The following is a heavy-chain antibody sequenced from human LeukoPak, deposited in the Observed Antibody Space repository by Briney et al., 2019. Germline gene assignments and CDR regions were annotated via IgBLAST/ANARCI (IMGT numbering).Heavy chain of an antibody. V-gene: IGHV4-61*02. CDR1: GGSINSGNYY. CDR3: ARYLGYCSGGSCLQWAFDI. Sequence: SETLSLTCTVSGGSINSGNYYWSWIRQPAGKGLEWIGGMYTSGSTNYNPSLKSRVSISVDTSKNQFSLKLTSVTAADTAVYYCARYLGYCSGGSCLQWAFDIWGQGTVVTVSS. J-gene: IGHJ3*02. D-gene: IGHD2-15*01. CDR2: MYTSGST.